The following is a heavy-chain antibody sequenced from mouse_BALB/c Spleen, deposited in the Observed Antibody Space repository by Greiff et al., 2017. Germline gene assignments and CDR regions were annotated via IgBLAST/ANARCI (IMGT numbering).Heavy chain of an antibody. CDR1: GFTFSDYY. V-gene: IGHV5-4*02. CDR3: ARDGFAY. Sequence: EVQGVESGGGLVKPGGSLKLSCAASGFTFSDYYMYWVRQTPEKRLEWVATISDGGSYTYYPDSVKGRFTISRDNAKNNLYLQMSSLKSEDTAMYYCARDGFAYWGQGTLVTVSA. J-gene: IGHJ3*01. CDR2: ISDGGSYT.